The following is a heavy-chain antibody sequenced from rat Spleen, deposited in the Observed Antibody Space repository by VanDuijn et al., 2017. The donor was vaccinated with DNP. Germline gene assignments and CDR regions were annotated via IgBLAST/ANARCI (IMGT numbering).Heavy chain of an antibody. V-gene: IGHV5S10*01. CDR3: ATQAVATGFDY. Sequence: EVQLVESGGGLVQPGRSLKLSCAASGFTFSDYNMAWVRQAPKKGLEWVATIIYDGSRTYYRASVKGRFTISRDNAKSTLNLQMDSLRSEDTATYYCATQAVATGFDYWGQGVMVTVSS. CDR1: GFTFSDYN. J-gene: IGHJ2*01. CDR2: IIYDGSRT. D-gene: IGHD1-3*01.